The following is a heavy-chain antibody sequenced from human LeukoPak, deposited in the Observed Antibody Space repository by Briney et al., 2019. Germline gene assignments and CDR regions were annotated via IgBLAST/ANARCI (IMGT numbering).Heavy chain of an antibody. D-gene: IGHD4-17*01. CDR1: GFIFSRYA. CDR2: ISYDGNIK. V-gene: IGHV3-30*04. Sequence: GTSLRLSCAASGFIFSRYAMQWVRQAPGKGLEWVAAISYDGNIKYHADSLKGRFTISRDNSKSTLYLQVNSLSAEDMALYYCANSPRSYGDFFIWGQGTLVTVSS. J-gene: IGHJ4*02. CDR3: ANSPRSYGDFFI.